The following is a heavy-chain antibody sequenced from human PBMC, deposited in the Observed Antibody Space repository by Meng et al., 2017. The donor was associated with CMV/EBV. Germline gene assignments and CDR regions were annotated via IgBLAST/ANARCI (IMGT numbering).Heavy chain of an antibody. CDR2: INHSGST. D-gene: IGHD6-19*01. J-gene: IGHJ5*02. CDR3: ARGRSGWFTRSPHRNWFDP. CDR1: GGSFSGYY. Sequence: SQTPSLTCAVYGGSFSGYYWSWIRQPPGKGLEWIGEINHSGSTNYNPSLKSRVTISVDTSKNQFSLKLSPVTAADTAVYYCARGRSGWFTRSPHRNWFDPWGQGTLVTVSS. V-gene: IGHV4-34*01.